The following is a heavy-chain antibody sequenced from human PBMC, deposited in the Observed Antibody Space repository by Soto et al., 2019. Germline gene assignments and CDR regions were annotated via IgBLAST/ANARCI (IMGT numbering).Heavy chain of an antibody. CDR2: ISAYNGNT. CDR1: GYTFTSYG. V-gene: IGHV1-18*04. D-gene: IGHD6-19*01. J-gene: IGHJ4*02. CDR3: AREVAHVAVAGTEDFEY. Sequence: ASVKVSCKASGYTFTSYGISWVRQAPGQGLEWMGWISAYNGNTNYAQKLQGRVTMTTDTSTSTAYMELRSLRSDDTAVYYCAREVAHVAVAGTEDFEYWGQETLVSSSS.